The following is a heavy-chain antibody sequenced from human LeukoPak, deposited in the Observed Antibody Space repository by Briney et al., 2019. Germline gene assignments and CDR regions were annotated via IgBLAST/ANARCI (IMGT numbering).Heavy chain of an antibody. D-gene: IGHD6-19*01. CDR3: AKDTPDDIAVAAPYFDY. CDR1: GFTFSNYW. J-gene: IGHJ4*02. Sequence: GGSLRLSCAASGFTFSNYWMSWVRQAPGKGLEWVANIKEDGSEKYYVDPVKGRFTISRDNAKNSLYLQLNSLRAEDTAVYYCAKDTPDDIAVAAPYFDYWGQGTLVTVSS. V-gene: IGHV3-7*03. CDR2: IKEDGSEK.